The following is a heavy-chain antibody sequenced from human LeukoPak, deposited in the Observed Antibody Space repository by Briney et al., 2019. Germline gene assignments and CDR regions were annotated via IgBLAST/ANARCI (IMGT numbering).Heavy chain of an antibody. CDR2: IYHSGST. V-gene: IGHV4-38-2*02. D-gene: IGHD6-19*01. Sequence: SETLSLTCTVSGYSISSGYYWGWIRQPPGKGLEWIGSIYHSGSTYYNPSLKSRVTISVDTSKNQFSLKLSSVTAADTAVYYCARERAAYSSGWGGHSTYYFDYWGQGTLVTVSS. J-gene: IGHJ4*02. CDR3: ARERAAYSSGWGGHSTYYFDY. CDR1: GYSISSGYY.